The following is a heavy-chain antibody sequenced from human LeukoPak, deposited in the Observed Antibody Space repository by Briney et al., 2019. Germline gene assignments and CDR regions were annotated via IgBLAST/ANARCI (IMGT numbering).Heavy chain of an antibody. V-gene: IGHV3-23*01. Sequence: GGSLRLSCAASGFTFSSFAMGWVRQAPGKGLQWVSSISGRDGSTYHAASVKGRFTISRDNSKDTLYLLMSSLRADDTAVYYCARGRGRNPSGYYYYMDVWGKGTTVTISS. D-gene: IGHD2-15*01. CDR2: ISGRDGST. CDR1: GFTFSSFA. J-gene: IGHJ6*03. CDR3: ARGRGRNPSGYYYYMDV.